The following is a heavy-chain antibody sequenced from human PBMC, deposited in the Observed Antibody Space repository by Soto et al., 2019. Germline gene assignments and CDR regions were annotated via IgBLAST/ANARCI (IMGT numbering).Heavy chain of an antibody. CDR3: AKDYGSGSYCFDY. Sequence: EVQLLESGGGLVRPGGSLRLSCAASGFTFSNYAMSWVRQAPGKGLEWVSAISGSGGSTYYADSVKGRFTISRDNSRKTLSLEMNGLRAEDTAVYYCAKDYGSGSYCFDYWGQGTLVTVSS. CDR2: ISGSGGST. CDR1: GFTFSNYA. D-gene: IGHD3-10*01. V-gene: IGHV3-23*01. J-gene: IGHJ4*02.